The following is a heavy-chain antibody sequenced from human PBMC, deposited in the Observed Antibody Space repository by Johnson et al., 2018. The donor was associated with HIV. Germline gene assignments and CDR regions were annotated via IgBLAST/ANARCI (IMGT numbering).Heavy chain of an antibody. CDR2: IRQDGSEK. Sequence: VQLVESGGGLVQPGRSLRLSCAASGFTFDDYAMHWVRQAPSQGLEWVANIRQDGSEKYYVDSVKGRFTLSRDNAKNSLYLQMNSLSAEDTAVYYCARGWSGAFDSWGQGTVVTVSS. V-gene: IGHV3-7*04. D-gene: IGHD3-3*01. J-gene: IGHJ3*02. CDR1: GFTFDDYA. CDR3: ARGWSGAFDS.